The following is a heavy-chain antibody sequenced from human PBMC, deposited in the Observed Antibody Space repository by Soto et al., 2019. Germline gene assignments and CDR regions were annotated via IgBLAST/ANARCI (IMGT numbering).Heavy chain of an antibody. CDR2: IYYSGST. D-gene: IGHD3-10*01. CDR3: ARVWGGAFDF. CDR1: GGSISNYY. J-gene: IGHJ3*01. V-gene: IGHV4-59*01. Sequence: SETLSLTCTVSGGSISNYYWSWIRQPPGKGLEWIGYIYYSGSTNYNPSLKSRVTISVDTSKNQFSLKLSSVTAADTAVYYCARVWGGAFDFWGQGTLVTVSS.